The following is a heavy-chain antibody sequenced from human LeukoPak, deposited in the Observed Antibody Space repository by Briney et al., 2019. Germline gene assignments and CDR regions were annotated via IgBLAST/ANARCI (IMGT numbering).Heavy chain of an antibody. V-gene: IGHV1-8*03. D-gene: IGHD6-6*01. Sequence: ASVKVSCKASGYTFTSYDINWVRQATGQGLEWMGWMNPNSGNTGYTQKFQGRVTITRNTSISTAYMELSSLRSEDTAVYYCARGLGSSDEAFDIWGQGTMVTVSS. J-gene: IGHJ3*02. CDR1: GYTFTSYD. CDR3: ARGLGSSDEAFDI. CDR2: MNPNSGNT.